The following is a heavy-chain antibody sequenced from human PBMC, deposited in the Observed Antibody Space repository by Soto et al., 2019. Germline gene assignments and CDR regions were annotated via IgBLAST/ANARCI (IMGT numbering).Heavy chain of an antibody. CDR2: ISSSSSYI. CDR3: AKLWFGELLFADPSDAFDI. Sequence: PGGSLRLSCAASGFTFSSYSMNWVRQAPGKGLEWVSSISSSSSYIYYADSVKGRFTISRDNAKNSLYLQMNSLRAEDTAVYYCAKLWFGELLFADPSDAFDIWGQGTMVTVSS. D-gene: IGHD3-10*01. CDR1: GFTFSSYS. V-gene: IGHV3-21*01. J-gene: IGHJ3*02.